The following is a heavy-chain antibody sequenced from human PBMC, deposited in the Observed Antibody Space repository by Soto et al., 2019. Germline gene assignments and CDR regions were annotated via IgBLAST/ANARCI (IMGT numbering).Heavy chain of an antibody. J-gene: IGHJ5*02. CDR2: INPSGGST. D-gene: IGHD3-3*01. V-gene: IGHV1-46*01. Sequence: ASVKVSCKASGYTFTSYSMHWVRQAPGQGLEWMGIINPSGGSTSYAQKFQGRITMTRDTSTSTVYMELSSLRSEDTAVYYCARLHTTYYDFWSGYDYNWFDPWGQGTLVTVSS. CDR3: ARLHTTYYDFWSGYDYNWFDP. CDR1: GYTFTSYS.